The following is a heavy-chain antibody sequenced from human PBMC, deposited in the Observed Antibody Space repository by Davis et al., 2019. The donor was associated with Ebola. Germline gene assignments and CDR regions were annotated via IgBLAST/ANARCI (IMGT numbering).Heavy chain of an antibody. CDR1: GVSISSTGYY. Sequence: PSETLSLTCAVSGVSISSTGYYWTWIRQLPGKGLEWIGYIYYSGSTYYNPSLRSRVNISLDTSKNQFSLKLSSVTAADTAVYYCARDAIAVAGLDYWGQGTLVTVSS. CDR2: IYYSGST. J-gene: IGHJ4*02. V-gene: IGHV4-31*11. D-gene: IGHD6-19*01. CDR3: ARDAIAVAGLDY.